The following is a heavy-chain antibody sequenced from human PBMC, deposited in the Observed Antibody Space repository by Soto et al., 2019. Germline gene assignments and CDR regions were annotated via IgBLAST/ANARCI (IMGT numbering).Heavy chain of an antibody. CDR1: GFTVSSDS. CDR2: IYSDNNT. CDR3: ARHYSAMGV. V-gene: IGHV3-53*02. J-gene: IGHJ6*02. Sequence: EVQLVETGGDLIQPGGSLRLSCAASGFTVSSDSMTWVRQAPGKGLEWISIIYSDNNTDYADSVKGRFSISRDTSKNIXYXXXXSXXAEDTAEYYCARHYSAMGVWGQGTTVTVSS.